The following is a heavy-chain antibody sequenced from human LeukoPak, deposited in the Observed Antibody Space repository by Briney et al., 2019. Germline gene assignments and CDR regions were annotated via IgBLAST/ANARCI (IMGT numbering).Heavy chain of an antibody. CDR3: ASGEVGVVYRAGGRYYYYYHAMDV. J-gene: IGHJ6*02. V-gene: IGHV1-69*13. CDR1: GGTFSSYA. CDR2: IIPIFGTA. Sequence: SVKVSCKASGGTFSSYAISWVRQAPGQGLEWMGGIIPIFGTANYAQKFQGRVTITADESTSTAYMELSSLRSDDTAVYYCASGEVGVVYRAGGRYYYYYHAMDVWGQGTTVTVSS. D-gene: IGHD2-15*01.